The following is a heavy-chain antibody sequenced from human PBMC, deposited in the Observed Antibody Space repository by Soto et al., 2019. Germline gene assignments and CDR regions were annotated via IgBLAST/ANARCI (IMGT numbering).Heavy chain of an antibody. CDR3: ARHKDYCSSTSCRRPQFDY. V-gene: IGHV4-59*08. CDR2: IYYSGST. Sequence: SETLSLTCTVSGGSISSYYWSWIRQPPRKGLEWIGYIYYSGSTNYNPSLKSRVTISVDTSKNQFSLKLSSVTAADTAVYYCARHKDYCSSTSCRRPQFDYWGQGTLVTVSS. CDR1: GGSISSYY. J-gene: IGHJ4*02. D-gene: IGHD2-2*01.